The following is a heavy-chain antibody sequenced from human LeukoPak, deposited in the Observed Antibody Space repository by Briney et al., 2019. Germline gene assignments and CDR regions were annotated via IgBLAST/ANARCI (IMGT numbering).Heavy chain of an antibody. Sequence: SETLPLTCTVSGGSVSSSSYYWGWVRQPPGKGLEWIGSLSYGGGTHYTPSFKSRVTISVETSKNQFSLTLNSMTATDTAVYYCARRSYDGSGYHYVDYWGQGTLVTVSS. J-gene: IGHJ4*02. CDR3: ARRSYDGSGYHYVDY. CDR2: LSYGGGT. V-gene: IGHV4-39*01. CDR1: GGSVSSSSYY. D-gene: IGHD3-22*01.